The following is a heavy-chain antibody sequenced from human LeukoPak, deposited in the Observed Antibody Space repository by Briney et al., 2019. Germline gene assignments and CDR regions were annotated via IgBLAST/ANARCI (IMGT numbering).Heavy chain of an antibody. CDR2: INPNSGGT. CDR1: GYTFTGYY. V-gene: IGHV1-2*02. D-gene: IGHD2-2*01. J-gene: IGHJ6*02. Sequence: ASVKVSCKASGYTFTGYYMHWVRQAPGQGLEWMGWINPNSGGTNYAQQFQGRVTMTRVTSISTAYMELSRLRSDDTAVYYCARDFPRYCSSTSCYVSHYYYGMDVWGQGTTVTVSS. CDR3: ARDFPRYCSSTSCYVSHYYYGMDV.